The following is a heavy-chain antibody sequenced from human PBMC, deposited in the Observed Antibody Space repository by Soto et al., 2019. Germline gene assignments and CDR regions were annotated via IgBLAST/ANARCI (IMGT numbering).Heavy chain of an antibody. CDR1: SGSISSSNW. CDR3: ARQSSSWRFVDY. CDR2: IYHSGST. J-gene: IGHJ4*02. V-gene: IGHV4-4*02. D-gene: IGHD6-13*01. Sequence: QVQLQESGPGLVKPSGTLSLTCAVSSGSISSSNWWSWVRQPPGKGLEWIGEIYHSGSTNYNPSLKNRVTISVDKSKNQFSLKLSSVTAADAAVYYCARQSSSWRFVDYWGQGTLVTVSS.